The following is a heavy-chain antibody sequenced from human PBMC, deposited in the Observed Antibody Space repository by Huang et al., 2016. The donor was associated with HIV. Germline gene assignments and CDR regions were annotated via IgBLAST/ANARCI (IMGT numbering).Heavy chain of an antibody. CDR3: ARLPGSITMIRGVITDPY. Sequence: QLQLQESGPGLVKPSETLSLTCTVSGGSIRSDNYYWGWLRQPPGKGLEWIGSIYYSGSTYYNPSLKSRVNITVDTSKNQFSLKMRSVTAADTAVYYCARLPGSITMIRGVITDPYWGQGTLVTVSS. CDR1: GGSIRSDNYY. CDR2: IYYSGST. D-gene: IGHD3-10*01. V-gene: IGHV4-39*01. J-gene: IGHJ4*02.